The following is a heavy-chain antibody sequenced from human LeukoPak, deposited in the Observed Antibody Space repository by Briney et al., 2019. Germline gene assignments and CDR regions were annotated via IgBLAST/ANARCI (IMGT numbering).Heavy chain of an antibody. CDR3: AKDGPLKWLRLRRTPKNYYMDV. Sequence: PGGSLRLSCAASGFTFSSYSMNWVRQAPGKGLEWVSAISGSGGSTYYADSVKGRFTISRDNSKNTLYLQMNSLRAEDTAVYYCAKDGPLKWLRLRRTPKNYYMDVWGKGTTVTVSS. CDR2: ISGSGGST. J-gene: IGHJ6*03. D-gene: IGHD5-12*01. V-gene: IGHV3-23*01. CDR1: GFTFSSYS.